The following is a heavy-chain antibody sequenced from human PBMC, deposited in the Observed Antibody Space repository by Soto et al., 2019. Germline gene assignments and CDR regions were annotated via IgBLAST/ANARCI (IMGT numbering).Heavy chain of an antibody. CDR3: ARERYSSGWYRTNWFDP. CDR2: IIPIFGTA. Sequence: SXKVSFKASGGTXTSYAISLVRQAPGQGLEWMGGIIPIFGTANYAQKFKGRVKITAEKSKSTAYMEMSRLRSEDPAVYYCARERYSSGWYRTNWFDPWGQGTLVTV. CDR1: GGTXTSYA. J-gene: IGHJ5*02. D-gene: IGHD6-19*01. V-gene: IGHV1-69*06.